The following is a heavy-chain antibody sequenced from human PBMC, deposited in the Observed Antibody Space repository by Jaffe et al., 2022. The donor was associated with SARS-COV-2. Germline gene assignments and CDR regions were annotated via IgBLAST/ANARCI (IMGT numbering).Heavy chain of an antibody. Sequence: QVQLQESGPGLVKPSQTLSLTCTVSGGSISSGGYYWNWIRQPAGKGLEWIGLIYTSGSTNYNPSLKSRVTISLDTSKNQFSLKLSSVTAADTAVYYCAGELAIGRFDPWGQGTLVTVSS. D-gene: IGHD2-21*01. CDR1: GGSISSGGYY. CDR3: AGELAIGRFDP. V-gene: IGHV4-61*02. CDR2: IYTSGST. J-gene: IGHJ5*02.